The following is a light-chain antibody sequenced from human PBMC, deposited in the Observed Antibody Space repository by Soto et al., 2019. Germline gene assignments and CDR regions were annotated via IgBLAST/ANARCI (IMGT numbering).Light chain of an antibody. V-gene: IGKV1-39*01. CDR1: QPISTS. Sequence: DIQVTQSPSSLSASIGDRVIITCRASQPISTSLHWFQQKPGKDPKLLIYALSNLQSGVPSRFSGSGTGTEFTLIISSLQPEDVVNYSCQQSYSSPLTVGGGTTVDSK. CDR2: ALS. J-gene: IGKJ4*01. CDR3: QQSYSSPLT.